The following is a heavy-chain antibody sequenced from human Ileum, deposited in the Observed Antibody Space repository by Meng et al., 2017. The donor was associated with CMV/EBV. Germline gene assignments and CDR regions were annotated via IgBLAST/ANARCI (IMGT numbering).Heavy chain of an antibody. CDR3: ARLSRGSGSSYHPDDYYGMDV. Sequence: GESLKISCAASGFSFSDYEMNWVRQAPGKGLDWVSYIGSRGTTIYYADSVKGRFTISRDNAKNSLFLQMNSLRAEDTAVYFCARLSRGSGSSYHPDDYYGMDVWGQGPTVTVSS. V-gene: IGHV3-48*03. D-gene: IGHD3-10*01. J-gene: IGHJ6*02. CDR1: GFSFSDYE. CDR2: IGSRGTTI.